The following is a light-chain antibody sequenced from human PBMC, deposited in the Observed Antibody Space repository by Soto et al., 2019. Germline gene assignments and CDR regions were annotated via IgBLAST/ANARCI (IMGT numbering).Light chain of an antibody. CDR3: SSYTSSSTWV. Sequence: QSVLTQPASVSGSPGQSITISCTGTSSDVGIYNYVSWYQQHPGKAPQLMIYEVTNRPGGVSNRSSCSKSSNTASLTISGLQAEDEADYYCSSYTSSSTWVFGGGTKVTVL. V-gene: IGLV2-14*01. CDR2: EVT. J-gene: IGLJ3*02. CDR1: SSDVGIYNY.